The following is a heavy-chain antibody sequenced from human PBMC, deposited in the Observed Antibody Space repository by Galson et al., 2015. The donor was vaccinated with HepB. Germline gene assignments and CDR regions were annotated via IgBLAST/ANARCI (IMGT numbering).Heavy chain of an antibody. CDR2: ISGSGGST. V-gene: IGHV3-23*01. CDR3: AKEAIGYCSGGSCYPAKNFDY. J-gene: IGHJ4*02. CDR1: GFTFSSYA. D-gene: IGHD2-15*01. Sequence: LRLSCAASGFTFSSYAMSWVRQAPGKGLEWVSAISGSGGSTYYADSVKGRFTISRDNSKNTLYLQMNSLRAEDTAVYYCAKEAIGYCSGGSCYPAKNFDYWGQGALVTVSS.